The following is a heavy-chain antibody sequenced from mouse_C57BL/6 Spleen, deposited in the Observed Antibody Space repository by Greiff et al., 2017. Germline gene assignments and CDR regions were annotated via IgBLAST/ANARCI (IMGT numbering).Heavy chain of an antibody. CDR2: SRNKANDYTT. D-gene: IGHD2-1*01. J-gene: IGHJ3*01. Sequence: EVQVVESGGGLVQSGRSLRLSCATSGFTFSDFYMEWVRQAPGKGLEWIAASRNKANDYTTEYSASVKGRFIVSRDTSQSILYLQMNALRAEDTASYYCARDHYGNFAYWGQGTLVTVSA. CDR1: GFTFSDFY. V-gene: IGHV7-1*01. CDR3: ARDHYGNFAY.